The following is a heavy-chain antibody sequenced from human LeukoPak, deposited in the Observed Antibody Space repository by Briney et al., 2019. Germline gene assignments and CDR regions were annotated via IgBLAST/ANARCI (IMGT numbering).Heavy chain of an antibody. CDR3: ATSMGYYYYYLDV. D-gene: IGHD5-24*01. V-gene: IGHV3-43*01. Sequence: GGSLRLFCAASGFTFDDYTMHWVRQAPGKGLEGGSVISWDCCSTYYADSVEGRFTISRDNSKNCLYLHIHSLRTEDTAFYYCATSMGYYYYYLDVWGKGTTVTVSS. CDR2: ISWDCCST. CDR1: GFTFDDYT. J-gene: IGHJ6*03.